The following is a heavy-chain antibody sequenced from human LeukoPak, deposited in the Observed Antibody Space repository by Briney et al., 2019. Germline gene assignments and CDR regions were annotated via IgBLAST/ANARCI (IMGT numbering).Heavy chain of an antibody. CDR3: ASTDSGWLYFDY. CDR2: INPNSGGT. D-gene: IGHD6-19*01. J-gene: IGHJ4*02. Sequence: ASVKVSCKASGYTFTSYGISWVRQAPGQGLEWMGWINPNSGGTNYAQKFQGRVTMTRDTSISTAYMELSRLRSDDTAVYYCASTDSGWLYFDYWGQGTLVTVSS. CDR1: GYTFTSYG. V-gene: IGHV1-2*02.